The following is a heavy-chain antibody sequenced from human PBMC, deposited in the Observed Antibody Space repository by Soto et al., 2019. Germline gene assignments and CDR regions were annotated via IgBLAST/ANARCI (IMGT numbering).Heavy chain of an antibody. CDR3: ARDLLRRSPTGFDY. CDR1: GDSVNSRDYY. D-gene: IGHD2-8*02. CDR2: IYYTGST. Sequence: LSLTCTVAGDSVNSRDYYWSWIRQSPGKGLEWIGYIYYTGSTNYNPSLMRRVTISLDTSKSQCSLSLTSVTAADTAVYYCARDLLRRSPTGFDYWGQGIPVTVSS. V-gene: IGHV4-61*08. J-gene: IGHJ4*02.